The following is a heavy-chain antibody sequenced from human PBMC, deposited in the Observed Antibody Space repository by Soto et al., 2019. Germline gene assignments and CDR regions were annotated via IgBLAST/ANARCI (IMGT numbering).Heavy chain of an antibody. J-gene: IGHJ4*02. D-gene: IGHD3-22*01. CDR2: FDPEDGET. Sequence: GASVKVSCKVSGYTLTDLSMHCVRPAPGKGLEWMGGFDPEDGETIYAQKFQGRVTMTEDTSTDTAYMELSSLRSEDTAVYYCATDPLPYYYDSSGYYYLDYWGQGTLVTVSS. CDR1: GYTLTDLS. V-gene: IGHV1-24*01. CDR3: ATDPLPYYYDSSGYYYLDY.